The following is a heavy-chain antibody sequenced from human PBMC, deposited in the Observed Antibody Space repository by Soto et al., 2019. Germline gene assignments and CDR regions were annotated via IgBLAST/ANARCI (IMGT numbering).Heavy chain of an antibody. CDR2: IDYSGRT. D-gene: IGHD6-13*01. CDR3: ARCLRSSLRRVLDP. V-gene: IGHV4-39*01. Sequence: PSETLSLTCTVSGGSISTSSYYLGWIRQPPGKGLEWIGSIDYSGRTYYNPSLKSLVTISVDTSKNQFSLKLSSVTAADKAVYYCARCLRSSLRRVLDPWGQGNXVAVSS. J-gene: IGHJ5*02. CDR1: GGSISTSSYY.